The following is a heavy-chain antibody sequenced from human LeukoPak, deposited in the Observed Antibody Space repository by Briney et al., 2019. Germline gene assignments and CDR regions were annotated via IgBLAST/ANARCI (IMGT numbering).Heavy chain of an antibody. Sequence: GGSLRLSCAASGFTFSSYAMSWVRQAPGKGLEWVSAISGSGGSTYYADSVKGRFTVSRDNSKSTLFLQMNSLRAEDTAVYYCAKDPRVGSRVATPCHWGQGTLVTVSS. CDR1: GFTFSSYA. D-gene: IGHD5-24*01. CDR3: AKDPRVGSRVATPCH. V-gene: IGHV3-23*01. J-gene: IGHJ4*02. CDR2: ISGSGGST.